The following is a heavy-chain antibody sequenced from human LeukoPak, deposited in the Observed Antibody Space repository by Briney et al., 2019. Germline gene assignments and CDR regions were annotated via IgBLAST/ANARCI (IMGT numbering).Heavy chain of an antibody. CDR2: IYPGDSDT. V-gene: IGHV5-51*01. CDR1: GYSFTSYW. J-gene: IGHJ3*01. D-gene: IGHD2-2*01. Sequence: GESLKISCKGSGYSFTSYWIGWVRQMPGKGLEWMGIIYPGDSDTRYSPSFQGQVTISADKSISTAYLQWSSLKASDTAMYYCARPCSSTSCSPWAFVVWGQGTMVTVSS. CDR3: ARPCSSTSCSPWAFVV.